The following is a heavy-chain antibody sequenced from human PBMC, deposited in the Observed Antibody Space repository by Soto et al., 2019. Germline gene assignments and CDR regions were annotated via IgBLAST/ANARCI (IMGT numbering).Heavy chain of an antibody. D-gene: IGHD3-10*01. CDR3: ARDLDGSGSYYTDY. J-gene: IGHJ4*02. CDR2: ISAYNGNT. CDR1: GYTFTSAG. Sequence: QVQLVQSGAEVKNPGPSVKVSCKTSGYTFTSAGISWVRQAPGQGLEWMGWISAYNGNTKYAQKVQGRVTMTTDTSTTTASMELRSLTSDDTAVYYCARDLDGSGSYYTDYWGQGTLVTVAA. V-gene: IGHV1-18*01.